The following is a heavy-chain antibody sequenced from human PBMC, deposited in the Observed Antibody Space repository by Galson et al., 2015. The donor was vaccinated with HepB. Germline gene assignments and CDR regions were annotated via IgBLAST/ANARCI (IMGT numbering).Heavy chain of an antibody. CDR2: TYYRSRWYY. V-gene: IGHV6-1*01. D-gene: IGHD3-10*01. CDR1: GDSVSSNSVA. Sequence: CAISGDSVSSNSVAWNWIRQSPSRGLEWLGRTYYRSRWYYDYGVSVKGRITINPDTSKNQFSLQLNSVTPEDTAVYYCARGGSGFGVFRFDPWGQGTLVTVSS. J-gene: IGHJ5*02. CDR3: ARGGSGFGVFRFDP.